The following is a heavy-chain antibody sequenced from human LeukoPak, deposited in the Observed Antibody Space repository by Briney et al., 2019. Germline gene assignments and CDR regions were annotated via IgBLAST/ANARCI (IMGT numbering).Heavy chain of an antibody. CDR2: IYYSGST. D-gene: IGHD3-16*01. CDR1: GGSINSYY. V-gene: IGHV4-59*01. Sequence: SETLSLTCTVSGGSINSYYWSWIRQPPGKGLEWIGYIYYSGSTNYNPSLKSRVTISVDTSKNQFSLKLSSVTAADTAVYYCARQIRGDAFDIWGQGTMVTVSS. CDR3: ARQIRGDAFDI. J-gene: IGHJ3*02.